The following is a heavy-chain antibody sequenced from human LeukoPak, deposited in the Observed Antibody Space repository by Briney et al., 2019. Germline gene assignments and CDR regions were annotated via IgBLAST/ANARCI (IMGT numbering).Heavy chain of an antibody. D-gene: IGHD6-13*01. CDR1: GYSFTSYW. CDR3: ARSPSSAAGVFDY. Sequence: GESLQISCKGSGYSFTSYWIGWVRQMPGKGLEWMGIIYPGDSDTRYSPSFQGQVTISADKSISTAYLQWSSLKASDTAMYYCARSPSSAAGVFDYWGQGTLVTVSS. J-gene: IGHJ4*02. CDR2: IYPGDSDT. V-gene: IGHV5-51*01.